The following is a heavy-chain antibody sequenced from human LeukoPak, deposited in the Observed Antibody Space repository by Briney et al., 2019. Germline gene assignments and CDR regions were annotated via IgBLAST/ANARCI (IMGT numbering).Heavy chain of an antibody. CDR3: ARANTIMTTVVTSFDS. V-gene: IGHV1-2*02. J-gene: IGHJ4*02. D-gene: IGHD4-23*01. CDR1: GYTFTDYH. CDR2: IGPNSGGT. Sequence: GASVKVSCKASGYTFTDYHIHWVRQAPGQGLEWMGWIGPNSGGTDYAQKFQGRVTMTRDTSISTAYLVLSRLASDDTAVYYCARANTIMTTVVTSFDSWGQGTLVTLSS.